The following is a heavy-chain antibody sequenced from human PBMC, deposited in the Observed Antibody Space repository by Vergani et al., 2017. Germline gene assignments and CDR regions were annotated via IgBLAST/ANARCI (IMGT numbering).Heavy chain of an antibody. CDR2: IRHDGIT. D-gene: IGHD2-21*02. CDR3: ARNPYCGGDCYSDAFDI. Sequence: QAQLQQWGAGLLKPSETLSLTCAIYGGSFNDYWWTWIRQPPGKGLEWIGEIRHDGITHYSPSLKSRVTISIDTSTHQFSLNLRSVTAADTAVYYCARNPYCGGDCYSDAFDIWGQGTMGTVSS. CDR1: GGSFNDYW. J-gene: IGHJ3*02. V-gene: IGHV4-34*01.